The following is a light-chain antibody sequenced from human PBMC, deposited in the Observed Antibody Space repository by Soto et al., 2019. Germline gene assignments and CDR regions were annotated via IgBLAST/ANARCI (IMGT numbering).Light chain of an antibody. CDR1: SSDVGGYDY. J-gene: IGLJ2*01. CDR2: EVS. CDR3: CSYTGSITLL. V-gene: IGLV2-14*01. Sequence: QYVLTQPASVSGSPGQSITISCTGSSSDVGGYDYVSWYQQHPGKAPKLMIYEVSNRPSGVSNRFSGSKSGNTASLTISGLQDEDEADYDCCSYTGSITLLFGGGTQLTVL.